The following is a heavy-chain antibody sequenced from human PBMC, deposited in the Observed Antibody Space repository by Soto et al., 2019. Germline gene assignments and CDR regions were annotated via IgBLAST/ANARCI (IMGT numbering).Heavy chain of an antibody. Sequence: ASVKVSCKASGYTFTGYYMHWVRQAPGRGLEWMGWINPNSGGTNYAQKFQGRVTMTRDTSISTAYMELSRLRSDDTAVYYCAREGLRIVVVPAAKHTIDYWGQGTLVTVSS. CDR3: AREGLRIVVVPAAKHTIDY. CDR2: INPNSGGT. D-gene: IGHD2-2*01. V-gene: IGHV1-2*02. CDR1: GYTFTGYY. J-gene: IGHJ4*02.